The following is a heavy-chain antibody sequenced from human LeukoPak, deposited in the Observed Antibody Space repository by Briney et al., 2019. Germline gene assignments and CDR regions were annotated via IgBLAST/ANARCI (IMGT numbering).Heavy chain of an antibody. D-gene: IGHD3-9*01. CDR3: ARGTTGYFGTDY. Sequence: ASVKVSCKASGYTFTSHPMNWVRQAPGQGPEWMGWIDTNTGNPTYAQGFSGRFVFSLDTSVSTTYLLIISLEAEDSAVYYCARGTTGYFGTDYWGQGTLVIVSS. J-gene: IGHJ4*02. CDR1: GYTFTSHP. V-gene: IGHV7-4-1*02. CDR2: IDTNTGNP.